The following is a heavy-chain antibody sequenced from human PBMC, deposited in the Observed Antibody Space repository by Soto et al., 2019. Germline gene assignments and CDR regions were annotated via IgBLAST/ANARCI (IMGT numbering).Heavy chain of an antibody. CDR1: GFTFSSYA. D-gene: IGHD1-20*01. CDR3: AKAISGYNAPLDH. V-gene: IGHV3-23*01. CDR2: ITGSGDAT. Sequence: EVRLLESGGGLVQPGGSLRLSCAASGFTFSSYAMNWVRQAPGKGLEWVSVITGSGDATYYADSVKGRFTISRDNSKNTLYVQMNSLRAEDTAVYYCAKAISGYNAPLDHWGQGTRVTVSS. J-gene: IGHJ4*02.